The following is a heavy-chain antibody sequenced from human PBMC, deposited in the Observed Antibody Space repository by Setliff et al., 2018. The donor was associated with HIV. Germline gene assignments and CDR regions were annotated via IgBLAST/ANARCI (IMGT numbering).Heavy chain of an antibody. Sequence: KPSETLSLTCAVSGYSISSGYYWAWIRQPPGKGLEWVASIYFSGTPYYNPSLKNRVTISVDTSKNQFSLKLSSVTAADTAVYYCARRGMWSYETGGNPTATFDYWGQGVLVTVSS. J-gene: IGHJ4*02. V-gene: IGHV4-38-2*01. D-gene: IGHD2-8*02. CDR2: IYFSGTP. CDR1: GYSISSGYY. CDR3: ARRGMWSYETGGNPTATFDY.